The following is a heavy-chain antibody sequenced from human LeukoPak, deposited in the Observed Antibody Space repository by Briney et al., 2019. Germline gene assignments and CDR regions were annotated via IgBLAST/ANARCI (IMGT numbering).Heavy chain of an antibody. CDR3: ARESFAARWD. V-gene: IGHV3-74*01. Sequence: PGGSLRLSCAASGFTFSSYWMHWVRQIPGKGLVWVSRIKSDGSTIYADSVKGRFTISRDNAKNTVYLQMNSLRAEDTAMYYCARESFAARWDWGQGTLVTVSS. J-gene: IGHJ4*02. D-gene: IGHD6-6*01. CDR2: IKSDGST. CDR1: GFTFSSYW.